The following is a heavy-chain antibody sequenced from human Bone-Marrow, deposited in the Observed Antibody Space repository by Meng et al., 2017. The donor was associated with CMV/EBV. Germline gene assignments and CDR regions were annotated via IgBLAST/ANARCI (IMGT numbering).Heavy chain of an antibody. Sequence: GESLKISCAASGFTFSSYWLHWVRQAPGKGLVWVSRINSDGYSTDYADSVEGRFTISRDNAKNTLYLQMNSLGAEDTAVYYCARDQLLYFDHWGQGTLVTVSS. CDR2: INSDGYST. V-gene: IGHV3-74*01. CDR1: GFTFSSYW. D-gene: IGHD2-2*01. CDR3: ARDQLLYFDH. J-gene: IGHJ4*02.